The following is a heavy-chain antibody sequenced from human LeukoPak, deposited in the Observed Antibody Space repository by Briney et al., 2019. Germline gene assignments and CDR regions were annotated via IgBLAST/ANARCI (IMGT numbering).Heavy chain of an antibody. CDR2: IYYSGST. D-gene: IGHD3-10*01. J-gene: IGHJ3*02. CDR3: ARAPLVRGVIKAFDI. V-gene: IGHV4-59*01. CDR1: GGSISSYY. Sequence: SETLSLTCTVSGGSISSYYWSWIRQPPGKGLEWIGYIYYSGSTNYNPSLKSRVTISVDTSKNQFSLKLSSVTAADTAVYYCARAPLVRGVIKAFDIWGQGTMVTVSS.